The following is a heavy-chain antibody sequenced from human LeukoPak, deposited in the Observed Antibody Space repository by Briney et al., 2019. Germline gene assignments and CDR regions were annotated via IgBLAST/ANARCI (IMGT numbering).Heavy chain of an antibody. V-gene: IGHV3-23*01. CDR1: GFTFSDYW. D-gene: IGHD1-26*01. J-gene: IGHJ4*02. CDR3: AKEPGLVGATTFDY. Sequence: GGSLRLSCAASGFTFSDYWMHWVRQAPGKGLEWVSAISGSGGSTYYADSVKGRFTISRDNSKNTLYLQMNSLRAEDTAVYYCAKEPGLVGATTFDYWGQGTLVTVSS. CDR2: ISGSGGST.